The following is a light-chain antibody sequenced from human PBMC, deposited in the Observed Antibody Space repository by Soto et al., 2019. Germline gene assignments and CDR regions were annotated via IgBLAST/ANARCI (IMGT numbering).Light chain of an antibody. Sequence: QSVLTQPASVSGSPGQSITISCTGTSSDVGGYNHVSWYQQHPGKAPKLMICDVSNRPSGASNRFSGSKSGSTASLTISALQAEDEAEYYCSSYTSSDTHFFGTGTKVTVL. CDR1: SSDVGGYNH. CDR3: SSYTSSDTHF. J-gene: IGLJ1*01. V-gene: IGLV2-14*01. CDR2: DVS.